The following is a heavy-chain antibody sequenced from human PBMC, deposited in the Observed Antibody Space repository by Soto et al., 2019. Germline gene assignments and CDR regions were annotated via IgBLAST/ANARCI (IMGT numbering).Heavy chain of an antibody. CDR1: GFTFSSYA. J-gene: IGHJ6*02. D-gene: IGHD6-6*01. Sequence: GSLRLSCAASGFTFSSYAMHWVRQAPGKGLEWVAVISYDGSNKYCADSVKGRFTISRDNSKNTLYLQMNSLRAEDTAVYYCARDSSSSNYYYYYGMDVWGQGTTVTVSS. CDR3: ARDSSSSNYYYYYGMDV. CDR2: ISYDGSNK. V-gene: IGHV3-30-3*01.